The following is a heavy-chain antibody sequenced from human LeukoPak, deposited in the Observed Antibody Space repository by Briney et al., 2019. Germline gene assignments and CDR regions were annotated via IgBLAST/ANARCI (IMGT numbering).Heavy chain of an antibody. CDR1: GGSFSGYY. D-gene: IGHD3-9*01. J-gene: IGHJ5*01. V-gene: IGHV4-34*01. CDR3: ARAPSRYDVLTGYYGGWFDS. CDR2: INHSGSS. Sequence: SETLSLTCSVYGGSFSGYYWSWIRQPPGKGLEWIGEINHSGSSNYNPSLKSRVTISVDTSKNQFSLKLSSVTAADMAVYYCARAPSRYDVLTGYYGGWFDSWGQGTLVTVSS.